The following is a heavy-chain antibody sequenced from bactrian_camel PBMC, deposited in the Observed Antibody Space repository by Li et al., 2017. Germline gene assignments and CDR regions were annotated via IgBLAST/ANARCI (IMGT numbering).Heavy chain of an antibody. J-gene: IGHJ4*01. V-gene: IGHV3S54*01. Sequence: HVQPVESGGGSVRPGETLRLSCTASRDIDSANCMGWFRQAPGKEREGVAAIHTRGSSTYYGDAVKGRVTISQEKSNSTVYLQMSDLKPEDTAVYYCATYETAIQAVGWRTGYNLRVRDGGQGTQVTVS. D-gene: IGHD1*01. CDR2: IHTRGSST. CDR3: ATYETAIQAVGWRTGYNLRVRD. CDR1: RDIDSANC.